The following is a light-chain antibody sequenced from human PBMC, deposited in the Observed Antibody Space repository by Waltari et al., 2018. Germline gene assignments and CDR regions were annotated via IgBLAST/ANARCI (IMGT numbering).Light chain of an antibody. CDR3: QQYYSSRYT. V-gene: IGKV4-1*01. J-gene: IGKJ2*01. CDR1: QSVFSSNNNKNY. Sequence: DIVMTQSPDSLAVSLGERATINCKSSQSVFSSNNNKNYLGWYQQGPGQPPKMIMYWSSARESGVPDRVRVSGSGTDFTLTITNLQAEDVAVYYCQQYYSSRYTFGQWTKLEIK. CDR2: WSS.